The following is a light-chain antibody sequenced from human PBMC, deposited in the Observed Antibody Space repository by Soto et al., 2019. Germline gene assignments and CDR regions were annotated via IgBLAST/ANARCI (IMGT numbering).Light chain of an antibody. J-gene: IGKJ4*01. Sequence: ELVLTQSPGTLSLSPGERATLSCRASQTVNNNYLAWYQQIPGQAPRLLISGASGRATGTPDRFSGSASGTDFTLTISRLEPEAFAVYYCQQYVSSPLTFGGGTKVEIK. V-gene: IGKV3-20*01. CDR1: QTVNNNY. CDR3: QQYVSSPLT. CDR2: GAS.